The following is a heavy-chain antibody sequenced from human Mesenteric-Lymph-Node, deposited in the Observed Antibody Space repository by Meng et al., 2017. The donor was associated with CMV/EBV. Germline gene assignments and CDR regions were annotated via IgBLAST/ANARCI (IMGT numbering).Heavy chain of an antibody. J-gene: IGHJ4*02. V-gene: IGHV4-34*01. CDR3: ARGDTIFGVVITPPLYFDY. CDR2: LNPRGST. CDR1: SFIGYS. D-gene: IGHD3-3*01. Sequence: SFIGYSLGWIRPPPGKGLAWIWELNPRGSTHYNPSLTSRVTISVDTSQNQFSLKLSSVTAADSAVYYCARGDTIFGVVITPPLYFDYWGQGTLVTVSS.